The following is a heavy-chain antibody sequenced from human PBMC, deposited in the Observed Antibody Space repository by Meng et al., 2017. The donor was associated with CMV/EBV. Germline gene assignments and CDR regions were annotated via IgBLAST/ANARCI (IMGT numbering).Heavy chain of an antibody. CDR3: ARESPPLELMHGMDV. J-gene: IGHJ6*02. CDR1: GFTFSSYW. CDR2: IKQDGSEK. D-gene: IGHD1-7*01. Sequence: GGSLRLSCAASGFTFSSYWMSWVRQAPGKGLEWVANIKQDGSEKYYVDSVKGRFTISRDNAKNSLYLQMNSLRAEDTAVYYCARESPPLELMHGMDVWGQGTTVTVSS. V-gene: IGHV3-7*01.